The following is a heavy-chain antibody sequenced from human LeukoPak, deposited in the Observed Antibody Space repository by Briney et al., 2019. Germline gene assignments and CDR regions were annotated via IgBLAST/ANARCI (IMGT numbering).Heavy chain of an antibody. Sequence: QAGGSLRLSCAASGFTFDDYAMHWVRQAPGKGLEWVSGISWNSGSIGYADSVKGRFTISRDNAKNSLYLQMNSLRAEDTALYYCAKDTARLYYYYGMDVWGQGTTDTVSS. J-gene: IGHJ6*02. CDR2: ISWNSGSI. CDR3: AKDTARLYYYYGMDV. V-gene: IGHV3-9*01. CDR1: GFTFDDYA. D-gene: IGHD6-6*01.